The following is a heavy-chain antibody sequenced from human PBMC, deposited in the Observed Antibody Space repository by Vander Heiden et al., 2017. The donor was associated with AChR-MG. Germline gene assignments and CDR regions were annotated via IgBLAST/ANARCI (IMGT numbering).Heavy chain of an antibody. CDR1: GYTFTAYY. V-gene: IGHV1-2*06. CDR2: INTHSGVT. CDR3: ARYIGFDAFDV. Sequence: QGQLVQSGSELRKPGASVEVSCKASGYTFTAYYIHWLRQAPGQGPEWVRRINTHSGVTDYAPKFQGRVTMTRDTSINTAYMDLSTLRSDDTAVYDCARYIGFDAFDVCGQGGMGTVS. J-gene: IGHJ3*01. D-gene: IGHD3-10*01.